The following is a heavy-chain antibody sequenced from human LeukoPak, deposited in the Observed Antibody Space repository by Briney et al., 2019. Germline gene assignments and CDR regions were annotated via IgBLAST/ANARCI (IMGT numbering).Heavy chain of an antibody. CDR1: GFTFTSSA. Sequence: SVKVSCKASGFTFTSSAMQWVRQARGQRLEWIGWIVVGSGNTSYAQKFQERVTITRDMSTSTAYMELSSLRSEDTAVYYCAAVPDYYDSSGYYLYFDYWGQGTLVTVSS. V-gene: IGHV1-58*02. CDR2: IVVGSGNT. CDR3: AAVPDYYDSSGYYLYFDY. D-gene: IGHD3-22*01. J-gene: IGHJ4*02.